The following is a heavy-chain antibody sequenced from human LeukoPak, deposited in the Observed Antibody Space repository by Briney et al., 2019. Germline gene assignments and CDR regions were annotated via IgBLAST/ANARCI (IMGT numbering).Heavy chain of an antibody. CDR3: ARVRDEWELPRDDAFDI. CDR2: ISSSSSYI. V-gene: IGHV3-21*01. D-gene: IGHD1-26*01. Sequence: ETLSLTCTVSGGSISSSSYYRGWIRQPPGKGLEWVSSISSSSSYIYYADSVKGRFTISRDNAKNSLYLQMNSLRAEDTAVYYCARVRDEWELPRDDAFDIWGQGTMVTVSS. J-gene: IGHJ3*02. CDR1: GGSISSSSYY.